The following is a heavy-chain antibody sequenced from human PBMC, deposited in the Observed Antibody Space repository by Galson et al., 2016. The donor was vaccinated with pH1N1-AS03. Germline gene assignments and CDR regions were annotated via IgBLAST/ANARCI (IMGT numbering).Heavy chain of an antibody. J-gene: IGHJ4*02. CDR1: GFTFSSYW. CDR2: INHDGSGR. Sequence: SLRLSCAVSGFTFSSYWMSWVRQAPGKGLEWVANINHDGSGRYYVDSARGRFTISRDNAKNSVYLQMNSLRAEDTAVYYCARDQDGFDSAIFDSWGQGTLVTVSS. D-gene: IGHD5-12*01. CDR3: ARDQDGFDSAIFDS. V-gene: IGHV3-7*01.